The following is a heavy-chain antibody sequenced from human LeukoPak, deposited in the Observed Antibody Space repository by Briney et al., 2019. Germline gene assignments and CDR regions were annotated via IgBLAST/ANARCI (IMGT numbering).Heavy chain of an antibody. CDR1: GGSISSYY. V-gene: IGHV4-4*07. Sequence: SETLSLTCTVSGGSISSYYWSWIRQPARKGLEWIGRIYTSGSTNYNPSLKSRVTMSVDTSKNQFSLKLSSVTAADTAVYYCAREDDSSGYYDYWGQGTLVTVSS. D-gene: IGHD3-22*01. J-gene: IGHJ4*02. CDR2: IYTSGST. CDR3: AREDDSSGYYDY.